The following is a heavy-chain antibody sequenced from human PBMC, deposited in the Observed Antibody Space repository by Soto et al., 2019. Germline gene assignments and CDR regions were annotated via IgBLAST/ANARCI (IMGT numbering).Heavy chain of an antibody. CDR1: GFTFSSYS. CDR3: ARTLGHSSGWYELNWFDP. J-gene: IGHJ5*02. CDR2: ISSSSSTI. D-gene: IGHD6-19*01. Sequence: EVQLVESGGGLVQPGGSLRLSCAASGFTFSSYSMKWVRQAPGKGLEWVSYISSSSSTIYYADSVKGRFTISRDNAKDSLYLQMNSLRDEDTAVYYCARTLGHSSGWYELNWFDPWGQGTLVTVSS. V-gene: IGHV3-48*02.